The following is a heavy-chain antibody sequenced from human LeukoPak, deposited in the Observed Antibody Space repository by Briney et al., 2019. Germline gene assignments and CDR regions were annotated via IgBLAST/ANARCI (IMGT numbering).Heavy chain of an antibody. CDR2: ISSSSSYI. D-gene: IGHD3-22*01. J-gene: IGHJ5*02. CDR3: ARDDSSGYYSRWFDP. V-gene: IGHV3-21*01. Sequence: GGSLRLSCAASGFTFSSYSMNWVRQAPGKGLEWVSSISSSSSYIYYADSVKGRFTISRDNAKNSLYLQMNSLRAEDTAVYYCARDDSSGYYSRWFDPWGQGTLVTVSS. CDR1: GFTFSSYS.